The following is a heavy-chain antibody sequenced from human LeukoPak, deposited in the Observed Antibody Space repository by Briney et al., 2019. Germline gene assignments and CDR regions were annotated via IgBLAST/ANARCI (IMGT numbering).Heavy chain of an antibody. V-gene: IGHV3-9*01. J-gene: IGHJ4*02. D-gene: IGHD6-19*01. Sequence: AGGSLRLSCAASGFTFDDYAMHWVRQAPGKGLEWVSGISWNSGSIGYADSVKGRFTISRDNAKNSLYLQMNSLRAEDTALYYCAKMSGWYFLDYWGQGTLVTVSS. CDR3: AKMSGWYFLDY. CDR1: GFTFDDYA. CDR2: ISWNSGSI.